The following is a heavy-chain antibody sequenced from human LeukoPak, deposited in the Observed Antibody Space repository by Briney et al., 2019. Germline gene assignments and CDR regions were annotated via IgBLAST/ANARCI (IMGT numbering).Heavy chain of an antibody. J-gene: IGHJ5*02. Sequence: ASVKVSCKASGYTFTGYYMHWVRQAPGQGLEWMGWINPNSGGTNYAQKFQGRVTMTRDTSISTACMELSRLRSDDTAVYYCAREVIVVVPAAGTDWFDPWGQGTLVTVSS. D-gene: IGHD2-2*01. CDR3: AREVIVVVPAAGTDWFDP. CDR1: GYTFTGYY. CDR2: INPNSGGT. V-gene: IGHV1-2*02.